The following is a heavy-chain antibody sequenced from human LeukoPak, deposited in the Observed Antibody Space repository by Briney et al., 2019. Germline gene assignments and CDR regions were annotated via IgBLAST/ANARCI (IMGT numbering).Heavy chain of an antibody. CDR3: GRVRGLWFNMRYYYYYMDV. CDR1: GVSISRYY. Sequence: PSETLSLTCTVSGVSISRYYWSWIRQPPGKGLEWIGYIYYSGSTNYNPSLKSRVTISVDTSKNQFSLKLSSVTAADTAVYYCGRVRGLWFNMRYYYYYMDVWGKGTTVTISS. D-gene: IGHD3-10*01. J-gene: IGHJ6*03. V-gene: IGHV4-59*01. CDR2: IYYSGST.